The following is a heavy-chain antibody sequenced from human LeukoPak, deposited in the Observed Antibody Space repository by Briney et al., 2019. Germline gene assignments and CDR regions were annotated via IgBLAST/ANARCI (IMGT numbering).Heavy chain of an antibody. J-gene: IGHJ1*01. D-gene: IGHD3-22*01. Sequence: GGSLRLSCAASGFTVSSNYMSWVRQAPGKGLEWVSVIYSGGSTYYADSVKGRFTISRDNSKNTLYLQMNSLRAEDTAVYYCARNDRSQYYYDSSGYDAEYFQHWARAPWSPSPQ. V-gene: IGHV3-66*01. CDR3: ARNDRSQYYYDSSGYDAEYFQH. CDR1: GFTVSSNY. CDR2: IYSGGST.